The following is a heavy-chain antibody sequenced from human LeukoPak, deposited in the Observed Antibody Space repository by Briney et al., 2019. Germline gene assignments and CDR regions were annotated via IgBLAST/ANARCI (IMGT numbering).Heavy chain of an antibody. J-gene: IGHJ4*01. CDR3: VLGHYVGFFDY. CDR1: GFTFSNYA. CDR2: LSDDGSNK. D-gene: IGHD4-23*01. V-gene: IGHV3-30*09. Sequence: PGRSLRLTFAASGFTFSNYAMHWVRQAPGKGLEWVAALSDDGSNKYYSDSVKGRFAISRDNSKNTLYLQMNSLRAEDTAVYYCVLGHYVGFFDYWGQGSLVTVSS.